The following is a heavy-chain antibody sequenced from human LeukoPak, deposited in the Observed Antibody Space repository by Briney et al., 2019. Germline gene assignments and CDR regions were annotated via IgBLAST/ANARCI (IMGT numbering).Heavy chain of an antibody. V-gene: IGHV4-59*01. J-gene: IGHJ4*02. CDR1: GASISSYY. CDR3: ARGQVYFDY. CDR2: IYYSGYT. Sequence: SETLSLTCTVSGASISSYYWSWIRQPPGKGLEYIGYIYYSGYTTYNPSLKSRVTISLDTSRNKFSLKLTSVTAADTAVYYCARGQVYFDYWGQGALVTVSS.